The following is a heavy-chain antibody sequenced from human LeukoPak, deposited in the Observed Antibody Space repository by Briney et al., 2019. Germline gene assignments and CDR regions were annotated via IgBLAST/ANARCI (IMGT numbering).Heavy chain of an antibody. D-gene: IGHD3-3*01. V-gene: IGHV3-23*01. J-gene: IGHJ4*02. CDR2: ISGSGGST. Sequence: GGSLRLSCAASGFTFSSYAMSWVRQAPGKGLEWVSAISGSGGSTYYADSVKGRFTISRDNSKNTLYLQMNSLRAEDTAVYYCAKDKSPVLRFLEYYFDYWGQGTLVTVSS. CDR1: GFTFSSYA. CDR3: AKDKSPVLRFLEYYFDY.